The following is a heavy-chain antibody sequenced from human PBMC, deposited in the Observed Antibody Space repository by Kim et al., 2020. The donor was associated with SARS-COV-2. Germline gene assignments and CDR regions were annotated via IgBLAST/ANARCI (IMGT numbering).Heavy chain of an antibody. CDR1: GFTFSNAW. Sequence: GGSLRLSCAASGFTFSNAWMSWVRQAPGKGLEWVGRIKSKTDGGTTDYAAPVKGRFTISRDDSKNTLYLQMNSLKTEDTAVYYCTTSDIVVVPAARNYYYGMDVWGQGTTVTVSS. J-gene: IGHJ6*02. V-gene: IGHV3-15*01. D-gene: IGHD2-2*01. CDR2: IKSKTDGGTT. CDR3: TTSDIVVVPAARNYYYGMDV.